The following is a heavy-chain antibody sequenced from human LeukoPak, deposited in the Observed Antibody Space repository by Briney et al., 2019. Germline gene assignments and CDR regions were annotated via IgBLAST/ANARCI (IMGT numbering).Heavy chain of an antibody. CDR1: GYTFTGYY. CDR2: INPNSGGT. Sequence: ASVKVSCKASGYTFTGYYIHWVGQAPGQGLEWMGWINPNSGGTNYAQKFQGRVTMTRDTSISTAYMELSRLRSDDTAVYYCARVLERHFDYWGQGTLVTVSS. V-gene: IGHV1-2*02. CDR3: ARVLERHFDY. J-gene: IGHJ4*02. D-gene: IGHD1-1*01.